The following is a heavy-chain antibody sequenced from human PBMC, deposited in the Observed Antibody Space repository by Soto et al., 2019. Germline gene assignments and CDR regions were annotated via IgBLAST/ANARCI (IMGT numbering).Heavy chain of an antibody. CDR2: IYYSGST. CDR1: GDSISSGDNY. J-gene: IGHJ4*02. Sequence: SETLSLTCTVSGDSISSGDNYWTWIRQPPGKGLEWIGFIYYSGSTYYNPSPQSRVIISVDTSKNQFSLKLTSVTAADTAVYYCARDNPGDRGNFGYWGQGTLVTVSS. V-gene: IGHV4-30-4*01. CDR3: ARDNPGDRGNFGY. D-gene: IGHD7-27*01.